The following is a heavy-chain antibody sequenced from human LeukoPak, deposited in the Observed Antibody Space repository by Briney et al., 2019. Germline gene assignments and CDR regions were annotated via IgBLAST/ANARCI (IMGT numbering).Heavy chain of an antibody. CDR3: ARDNVPGYFDY. J-gene: IGHJ4*02. CDR2: ISHSGTT. CDR1: GYSISSDYY. D-gene: IGHD2-8*01. V-gene: IGHV4-38-2*02. Sequence: SETLSLTCPVCGYSISSDYYWGWIRQPPGEGLEWIGSISHSGTTYYNPSLKSRVTISVATSKNQFSLKLTSVTAADTAVYYCARDNVPGYFDYWGQGTLVTVSS.